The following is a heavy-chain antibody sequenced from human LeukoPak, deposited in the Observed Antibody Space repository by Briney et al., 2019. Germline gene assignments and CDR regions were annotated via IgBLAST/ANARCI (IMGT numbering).Heavy chain of an antibody. J-gene: IGHJ3*02. CDR1: GFTFRSYS. V-gene: IGHV3-21*01. CDR3: ARKVRDAFDI. CDR2: ISSSSSYI. Sequence: GGSLRLSCAASGFTFRSYSMNWVRQAPGKGLEWVSSISSSSSYIYYADSVKGRFTISRDNAKNSLYLQMNSLRAEDTAVYYCARKVRDAFDIWGQGTMVTVSS. D-gene: IGHD3-10*01.